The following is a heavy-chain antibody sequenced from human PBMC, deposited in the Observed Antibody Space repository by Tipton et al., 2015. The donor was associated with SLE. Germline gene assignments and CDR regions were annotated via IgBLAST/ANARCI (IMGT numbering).Heavy chain of an antibody. D-gene: IGHD3-3*01. CDR2: INHSGST. V-gene: IGHV4-34*01. CDR3: ARVDTYYDFWSSYSPFYHYYMDV. CDR1: GGSFSGYY. Sequence: TLSLTCAVYGGSFSGYYWSWIRQPPGKGLEWIGEINHSGSTNYNPSLKSRVTISVDTSKNQFSLKLSSVTAADTAVYYCARVDTYYDFWSSYSPFYHYYMDVWGKGTTVTVSS. J-gene: IGHJ6*03.